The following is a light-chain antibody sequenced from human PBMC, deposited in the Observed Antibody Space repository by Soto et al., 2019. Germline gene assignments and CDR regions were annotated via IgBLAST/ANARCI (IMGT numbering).Light chain of an antibody. Sequence: QSVLTQPSSVSGTPGQGVTISCSGSISNIGNNYVYWFQQLPVTAPKVLSNRNDQRPSGVPDRFSGSKSGTSASLAISGLRFEYEADYYCAAWDDTVRSYVFGTGTKLTVL. CDR3: AAWDDTVRSYV. J-gene: IGLJ1*01. CDR1: ISNIGNNY. V-gene: IGLV1-47*01. CDR2: RND.